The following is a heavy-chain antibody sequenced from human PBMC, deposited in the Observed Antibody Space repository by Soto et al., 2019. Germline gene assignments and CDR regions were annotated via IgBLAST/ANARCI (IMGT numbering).Heavy chain of an antibody. Sequence: ASVKVSCKASGYMFISYGINWVRQAPGQGLEWMGWISAPNGNTKYAQNFQGRVTMTTDTSTSTAYMEMRSLRSDDTAVYYCVRDLDGSGSYYTDYWGPGTLVTVSS. CDR1: GYMFISYG. J-gene: IGHJ4*02. CDR3: VRDLDGSGSYYTDY. V-gene: IGHV1-18*01. D-gene: IGHD3-10*01. CDR2: ISAPNGNT.